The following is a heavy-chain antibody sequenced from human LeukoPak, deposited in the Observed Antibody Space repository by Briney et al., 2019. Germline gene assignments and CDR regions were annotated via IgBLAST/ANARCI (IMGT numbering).Heavy chain of an antibody. V-gene: IGHV3-21*01. CDR1: GFTFSSYS. J-gene: IGHJ3*02. CDR2: ISSSSSYI. D-gene: IGHD3-3*01. Sequence: GGSLRLSCAASGFTFSSYSMNWVRQAPGKGLEWVSSISSSSSYIYYADSVKGRFTISRDNAKNSLYLQMNSLRAEDTAVYYCARAIMGEGVVDAFDIWGQGTMVTVSS. CDR3: ARAIMGEGVVDAFDI.